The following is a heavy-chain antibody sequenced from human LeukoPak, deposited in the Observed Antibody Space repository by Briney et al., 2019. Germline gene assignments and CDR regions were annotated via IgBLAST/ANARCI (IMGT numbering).Heavy chain of an antibody. CDR1: GYTFTSYD. J-gene: IGHJ6*03. D-gene: IGHD1-26*01. CDR3: ARDLESPGELKYYYYMDV. Sequence: GASVKVSCKASGYTFTSYDINWVRQATGQGLEWMGWMNPNSGNTGYAQKFQGRVTITRNTSISTAYMELSRLTSDDSAVYYCARDLESPGELKYYYYMDVWGNGTTVTVSS. V-gene: IGHV1-8*03. CDR2: MNPNSGNT.